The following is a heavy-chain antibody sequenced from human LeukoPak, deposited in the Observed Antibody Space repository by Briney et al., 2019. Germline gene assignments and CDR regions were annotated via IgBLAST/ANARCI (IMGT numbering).Heavy chain of an antibody. D-gene: IGHD3-22*01. CDR1: GGSISNYY. Sequence: SETLSLTCTVSGGSISNYYWNWIRQSAGRGLELIGRIHSSGSTNYNPSLKSRVTISVDTSKNQFSLKLSSVTAADTAVYYCARYYYDSSGYYGGDAFDIWGQGTMVTVSS. CDR2: IHSSGST. V-gene: IGHV4-4*07. J-gene: IGHJ3*02. CDR3: ARYYYDSSGYYGGDAFDI.